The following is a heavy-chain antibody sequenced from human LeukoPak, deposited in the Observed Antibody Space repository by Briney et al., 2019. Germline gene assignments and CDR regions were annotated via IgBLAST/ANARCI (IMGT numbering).Heavy chain of an antibody. CDR3: TRLRGEKAAGDY. D-gene: IGHD2-15*01. V-gene: IGHV3-73*01. CDR1: GFSFSVSA. CDR2: IRSKRNNYAT. Sequence: GGSLRLSCAASGFSFSVSAVHWVRQASGKGLEWVGRIRSKRNNYATEYAVSVEGRFTISRDDSKNTVYLQMNSLKIEDTAVYYCTRLRGEKAAGDYWGQGTLVTVSS. J-gene: IGHJ4*02.